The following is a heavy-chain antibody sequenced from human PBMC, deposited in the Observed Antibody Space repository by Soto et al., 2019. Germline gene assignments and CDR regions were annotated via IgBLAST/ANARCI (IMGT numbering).Heavy chain of an antibody. CDR3: ARDKFRIAAARNDAFDI. Sequence: QVQLVQSGAEVNKPGASVKVSCKASGYTFTSYGISWVRQAPGQGLEWMGWISAYNGNTNYGQKLQGRVTMTTDTSTSTAYMELRSLRSDDTAVYYCARDKFRIAAARNDAFDIWGQGTMVTVSS. D-gene: IGHD6-13*01. CDR1: GYTFTSYG. V-gene: IGHV1-18*04. CDR2: ISAYNGNT. J-gene: IGHJ3*02.